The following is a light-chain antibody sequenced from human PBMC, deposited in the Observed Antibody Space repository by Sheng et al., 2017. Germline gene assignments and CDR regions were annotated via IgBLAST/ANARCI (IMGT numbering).Light chain of an antibody. CDR2: DAS. Sequence: DIQMTQSPSSLSASVGDRVTITCQASQDITNYLNWYQQKPGKAPKLLIYDASNLETGVPSRFSGTGSGTDFSFTISSLQPEDIATXYCQQSYTTLPITFGQGHDWRLN. CDR1: QDITNY. V-gene: IGKV1-33*01. J-gene: IGKJ5*01. CDR3: QQSYTTLPIT.